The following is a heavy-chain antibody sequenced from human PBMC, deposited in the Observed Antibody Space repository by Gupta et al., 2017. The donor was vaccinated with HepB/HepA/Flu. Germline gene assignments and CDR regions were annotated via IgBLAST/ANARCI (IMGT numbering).Heavy chain of an antibody. V-gene: IGHV1-69*01. J-gene: IGHJ6*03. CDR1: GGTFRSYA. CDR2: IIPIFGTA. Sequence: QVKLVQSGAEVKKPGSSVKVSCKASGGTFRSYAISWVRQAPGQGLEWMGGIIPIFGTANYAQKFQGRVTITADESTSTAYMELSSLRSEDTAVYYCARDKNSGRDIVVVPATYMDVWGKGTTVTVSS. CDR3: ARDKNSGRDIVVVPATYMDV. D-gene: IGHD2-2*01.